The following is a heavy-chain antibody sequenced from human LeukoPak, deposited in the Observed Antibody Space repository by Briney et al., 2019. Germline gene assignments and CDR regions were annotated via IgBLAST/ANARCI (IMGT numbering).Heavy chain of an antibody. V-gene: IGHV4-34*01. CDR1: GGSFNGYY. CDR2: INHSGST. CDR3: ARRVPATAHNWFDP. J-gene: IGHJ5*02. Sequence: SGTLSLTCAVYGGSFNGYYWSWIRQPPGKGLEWIGEINHSGSTNYNPSLKSRVTISVDTSKNQFSLKLSSVTAADTAVYYCARRVPATAHNWFDPWGQGTLVTVSS. D-gene: IGHD2-2*01.